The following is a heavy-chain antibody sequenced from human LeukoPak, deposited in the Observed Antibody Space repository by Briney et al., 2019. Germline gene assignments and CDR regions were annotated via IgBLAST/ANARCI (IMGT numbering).Heavy chain of an antibody. D-gene: IGHD3-3*01. CDR2: IYYSGST. J-gene: IGHJ4*02. Sequence: SQTLSLTCTVSGGSISSGGYYWSLIRQPPGKGLEWIGYIYYSGSTYYNPSLKSRVTISVDTSKNQFSLKLSSVTAADTAVYYCARGPMDFWSRHYGRWGQGTLVTVSS. CDR3: ARGPMDFWSRHYGR. V-gene: IGHV4-30-4*08. CDR1: GGSISSGGYY.